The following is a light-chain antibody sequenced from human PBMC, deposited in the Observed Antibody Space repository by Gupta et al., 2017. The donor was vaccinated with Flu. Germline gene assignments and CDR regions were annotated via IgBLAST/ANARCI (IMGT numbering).Light chain of an antibody. V-gene: IGKV2-30*01. Sequence: GRLGQPPAKCARFSGGLLYSVGSTYLQWYQQRPGHSPRRLIHLVSCRATGVPDRFSGSGSGTEFTLTISSLEAEDFAVYYCKQGASSPKTFGQGTKVEIK. J-gene: IGKJ1*01. CDR3: KQGASSPKT. CDR2: LVS. CDR1: GGLLYSVGSTY.